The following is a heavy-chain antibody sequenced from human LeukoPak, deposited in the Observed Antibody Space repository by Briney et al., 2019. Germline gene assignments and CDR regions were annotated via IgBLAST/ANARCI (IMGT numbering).Heavy chain of an antibody. CDR3: ARRYMATSAEDFDY. D-gene: IGHD5-24*01. J-gene: IGHJ4*02. CDR2: INQDGSEK. Sequence: GRSLRLSCAASGFTFSSYAMHWVRQAPGKGLEWVANINQDGSEKYYVDSVKGRFTISRDNAKNSLYLQMNSLRAEDAAVYYCARRYMATSAEDFDYWGQGTLVTVSS. V-gene: IGHV3-7*01. CDR1: GFTFSSYA.